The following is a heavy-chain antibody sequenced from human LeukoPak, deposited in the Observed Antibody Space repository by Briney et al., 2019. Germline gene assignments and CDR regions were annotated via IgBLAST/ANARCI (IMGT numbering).Heavy chain of an antibody. D-gene: IGHD5-12*01. CDR1: GYTFTSYG. Sequence: ASVKVSCKASGYTFTSYGISWVRQAPGQGLEWMGWISAYNGNTNYAQKFQGRVTMTRDTSISTAYMELSRLRSDDTAVYYCARNSGYVLRWFDPWGQGTLVTVSS. V-gene: IGHV1-18*01. J-gene: IGHJ5*02. CDR3: ARNSGYVLRWFDP. CDR2: ISAYNGNT.